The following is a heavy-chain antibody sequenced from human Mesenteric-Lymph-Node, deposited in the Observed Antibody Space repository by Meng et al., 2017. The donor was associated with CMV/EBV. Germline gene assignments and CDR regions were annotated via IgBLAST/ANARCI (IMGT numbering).Heavy chain of an antibody. CDR1: GYIFINYG. V-gene: IGHV1-18*01. CDR2: ISAFNGNT. D-gene: IGHD1-26*01. CDR3: ARDWLGTPEAFDI. J-gene: IGHJ3*02. Sequence: ASVKVSCKASGYIFINYGFSWVRQVPGQGLEWMGWISAFNGNTNYAQKLQGRVTMTTDTSTSTAYMELRSLKFDDTAVYYCARDWLGTPEAFDIWGQGTMVTVSS.